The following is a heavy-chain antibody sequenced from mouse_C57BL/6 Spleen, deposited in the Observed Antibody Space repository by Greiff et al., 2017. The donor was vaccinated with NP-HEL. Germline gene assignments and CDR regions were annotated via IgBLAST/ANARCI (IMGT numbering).Heavy chain of an antibody. CDR2: IDPETGGT. CDR1: GYTFTDYE. CDR3: TRYDYDGYAMDY. V-gene: IGHV1-15*01. J-gene: IGHJ4*01. Sequence: VQLKESGAELVRPGASVTLSCKASGYTFTDYEMHWVKQTPVHGLEWIGAIDPETGGTAYNQKFKGKAILTADKSSSTAYMELRSLTSEDSAVYYCTRYDYDGYAMDYWGQGTSVTVSS. D-gene: IGHD2-4*01.